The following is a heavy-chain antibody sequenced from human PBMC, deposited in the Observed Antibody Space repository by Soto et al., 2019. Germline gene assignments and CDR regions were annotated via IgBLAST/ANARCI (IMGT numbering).Heavy chain of an antibody. D-gene: IGHD6-13*01. J-gene: IGHJ4*02. CDR2: IIPIFGTA. Sequence: QGQLVQSGAEVKKPGSSVKVSCKASGGTFSSYAISWVRQAPGQGLAWMGGIIPIFGTANYAQKFQGRVTITADEPTSTAYMELSSLTSEDTAVYYCARGVAAAGKPNLTRLDYWGQGTLVTVSS. CDR3: ARGVAAAGKPNLTRLDY. CDR1: GGTFSSYA. V-gene: IGHV1-69*01.